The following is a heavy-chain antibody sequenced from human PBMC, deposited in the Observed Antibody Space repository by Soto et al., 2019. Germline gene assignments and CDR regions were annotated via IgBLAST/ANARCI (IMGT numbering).Heavy chain of an antibody. CDR3: ARTYGRNFDY. J-gene: IGHJ4*02. D-gene: IGHD3-10*01. CDR2: IYYSGST. V-gene: IGHV4-59*01. CDR1: GGSISSYY. Sequence: QVQLQASGPGLVKPSETLSLTCTVSGGSISSYYWSWIRQPPGKGLEWIGYIYYSGSTNYNPSLTIRVTISVDTSKNQFSLKLSSVTAADTALYYCARTYGRNFDYWGQGTLVTVSS.